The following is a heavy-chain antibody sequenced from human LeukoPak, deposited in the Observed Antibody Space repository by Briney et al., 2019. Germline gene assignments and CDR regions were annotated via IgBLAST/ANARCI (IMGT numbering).Heavy chain of an antibody. J-gene: IGHJ4*02. CDR1: GFSFSGHW. Sequence: GGSLRLSCIASGFSFSGHWMHWARQLPGKGLVWVSRISPTGSTTSYADSVKGRFTVSRDNAKNTLYLQVNNLRAEDTAVYYCAQGRFEYYYDSSGYFDYWGQGTLVTVSS. D-gene: IGHD3-22*01. CDR3: AQGRFEYYYDSSGYFDY. CDR2: ISPTGSTT. V-gene: IGHV3-74*01.